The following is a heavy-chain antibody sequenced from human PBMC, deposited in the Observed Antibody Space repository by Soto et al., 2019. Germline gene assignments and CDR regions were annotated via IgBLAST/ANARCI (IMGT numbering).Heavy chain of an antibody. D-gene: IGHD3-10*01. Sequence: GSLRLSCAVSGFTFSSNAMSWVRQAPGKGLEWVSAISGTTDNTYYADSVKGRLTISRDNSKNTLYLQMNSLRAEDTALYYCARSLRGVIIDFDSWGLGTLVTVSS. V-gene: IGHV3-23*01. CDR3: ARSLRGVIIDFDS. CDR2: ISGTTDNT. J-gene: IGHJ4*02. CDR1: GFTFSSNA.